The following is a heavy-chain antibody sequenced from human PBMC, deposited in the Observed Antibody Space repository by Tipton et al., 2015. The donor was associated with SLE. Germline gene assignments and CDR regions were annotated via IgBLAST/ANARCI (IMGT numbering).Heavy chain of an antibody. CDR3: ARRAVTNDWYFDL. CDR2: IWYDGSNK. J-gene: IGHJ2*01. CDR1: GFIFSSYG. D-gene: IGHD4-17*01. Sequence: SLRLSCAASGFIFSSYGMHWVRQAPGKGLEWVAVIWYDGSNKYYADSVKGRFTISRDNSKNTVYLQMNSLRPEDTAVYYCARRAVTNDWYFDLWGRGTLVTVSS. V-gene: IGHV3-33*01.